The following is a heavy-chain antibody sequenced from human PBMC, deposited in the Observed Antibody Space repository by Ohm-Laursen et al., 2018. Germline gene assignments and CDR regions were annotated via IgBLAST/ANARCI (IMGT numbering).Heavy chain of an antibody. CDR3: ARGSSRDYRE. CDR2: INGDGSRP. V-gene: IGHV3-74*01. Sequence: SLRLSCAASGATISGYWMRWVRQTPGKGLVWVSRINGDGSRPFYADSVKGRFTISRDNGQNVLYLQMTRLRADNTAIYYCARGSSRDYREWGQGTLVTVSS. D-gene: IGHD4-11*01. CDR1: GATISGYW. J-gene: IGHJ4*02.